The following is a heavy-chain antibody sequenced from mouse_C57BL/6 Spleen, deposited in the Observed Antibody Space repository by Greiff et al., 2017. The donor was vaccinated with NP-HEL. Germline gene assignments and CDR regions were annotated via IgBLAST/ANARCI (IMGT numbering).Heavy chain of an antibody. D-gene: IGHD1-1*01. J-gene: IGHJ2*01. CDR2: IDPSDSYT. Sequence: QVQLQQPGAELVKPGASVKLSCKASGYTFTSYWMQWVKQRPGQGLEWIGEIDPSDSYTNYNQKFKGKATLTVDTSSSTAYMQLSSLTSEDSAVYYCASSTTVVGVGFDYWGQGTTLTVSS. CDR3: ASSTTVVGVGFDY. CDR1: GYTFTSYW. V-gene: IGHV1-50*01.